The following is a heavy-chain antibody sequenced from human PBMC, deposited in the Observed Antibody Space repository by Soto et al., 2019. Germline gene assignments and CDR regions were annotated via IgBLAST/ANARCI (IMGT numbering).Heavy chain of an antibody. CDR3: AGYNWNYYFDP. J-gene: IGHJ5*02. CDR1: GGSVRDGSYY. D-gene: IGHD1-7*01. CDR2: IYHSGST. V-gene: IGHV4-61*01. Sequence: SETLSLTCTVSGGSVRDGSYYWAWLRQPPGKGLEWIGHIYHSGSTIYNPPLKSRVTISIDTSKSQFSLNLNSMTAADTAVYYCAGYNWNYYFDPWGQGTLVTVSS.